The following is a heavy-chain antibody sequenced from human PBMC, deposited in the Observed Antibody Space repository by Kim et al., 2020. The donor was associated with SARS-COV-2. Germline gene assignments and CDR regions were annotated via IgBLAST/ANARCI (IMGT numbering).Heavy chain of an antibody. D-gene: IGHD6-13*01. V-gene: IGHV3-30*18. CDR3: AKTQLWYSSSWTPIEYFQH. CDR1: GFTFSSYG. J-gene: IGHJ1*01. CDR2: ISYDGSNK. Sequence: GGSLRLSCAASGFTFSSYGMHWVRQAPGKGLEWVAVISYDGSNKYYADSVKGRFTISRDNSKNTLYLQMNSLRAEDTAVYYCAKTQLWYSSSWTPIEYFQHWGQGTLVTVSS.